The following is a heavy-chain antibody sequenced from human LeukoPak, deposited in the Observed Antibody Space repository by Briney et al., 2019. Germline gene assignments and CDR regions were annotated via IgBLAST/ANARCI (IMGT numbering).Heavy chain of an antibody. CDR1: GFTFDDYG. Sequence: GGSLRLSCAASGFTFDDYGMSWVRQAPGKGLEWVSGINWNGGSTGYADSVKGRFTISRDNAKNSLYLQMNNLRAEDTALYYCASSSHSKSLIYWGQGTLVTVSS. V-gene: IGHV3-20*04. CDR3: ASSSHSKSLIY. CDR2: INWNGGST. J-gene: IGHJ4*02. D-gene: IGHD6-6*01.